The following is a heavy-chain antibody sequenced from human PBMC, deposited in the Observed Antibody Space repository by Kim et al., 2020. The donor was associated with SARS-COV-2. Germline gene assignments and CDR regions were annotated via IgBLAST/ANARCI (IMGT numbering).Heavy chain of an antibody. Sequence: GGSLRLSCAASGFTFSSYAMSWVRQAPGKGLEWVSAISGSGGSTYYADSVKGRFTISRDNSKNTLYLQMNSLRAEDTAVYYCAKVGKWLVWYYYDSSGPGHFDYWGQGTLVTVSS. J-gene: IGHJ4*02. D-gene: IGHD3-22*01. V-gene: IGHV3-23*01. CDR2: ISGSGGST. CDR3: AKVGKWLVWYYYDSSGPGHFDY. CDR1: GFTFSSYA.